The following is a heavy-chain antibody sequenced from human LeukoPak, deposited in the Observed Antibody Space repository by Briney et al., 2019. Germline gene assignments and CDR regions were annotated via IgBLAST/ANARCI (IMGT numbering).Heavy chain of an antibody. D-gene: IGHD6-13*01. CDR3: ASGAAGTLLDAFDI. Sequence: ASVKVSCKASGYTFTGYYMHWVRQAPGQGLEWMGWINPNCGGTNYAQKFQGRVTMTRDTSISTAYMELSRLRSDDTAVYYCASGAAGTLLDAFDIWGQGTMVTVSS. J-gene: IGHJ3*02. CDR2: INPNCGGT. CDR1: GYTFTGYY. V-gene: IGHV1-2*02.